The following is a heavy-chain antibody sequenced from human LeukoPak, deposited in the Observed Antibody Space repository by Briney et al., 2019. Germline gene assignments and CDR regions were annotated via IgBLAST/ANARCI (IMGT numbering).Heavy chain of an antibody. CDR2: ISSSGSTI. CDR3: ARAYDILTGYSY. J-gene: IGHJ4*02. Sequence: GGSLRLSCAASGFTFSSYEMNWVRQAPGKGLDWVSYISSSGSTIYYADSVKGRFTISRDNAKNSLYLQMNSLRAEDTAVYYCARAYDILTGYSYWGQGTLVTVSS. D-gene: IGHD3-9*01. CDR1: GFTFSSYE. V-gene: IGHV3-48*03.